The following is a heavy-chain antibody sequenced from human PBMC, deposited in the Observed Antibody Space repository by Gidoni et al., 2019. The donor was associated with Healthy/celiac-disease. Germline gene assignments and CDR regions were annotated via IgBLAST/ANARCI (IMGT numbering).Heavy chain of an antibody. CDR3: ARDLITEPPRFDY. J-gene: IGHJ4*02. CDR2: INPNSGGT. D-gene: IGHD2-8*01. V-gene: IGHV1-2*02. CDR1: GYTFTGYY. Sequence: QEQLVQAGAEVKKPGASVKVSCKASGYTFTGYYMQWVRPAPGQGLEWMGWINPNSGGTIYAQKFQGRVTMTSDTSISTAYMELSRLRSDDTAVYYCARDLITEPPRFDYWGQGTLVTVSS.